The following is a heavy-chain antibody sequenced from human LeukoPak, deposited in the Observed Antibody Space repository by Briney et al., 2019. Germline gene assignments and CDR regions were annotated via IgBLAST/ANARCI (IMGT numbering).Heavy chain of an antibody. V-gene: IGHV1-69*01. CDR3: ARVPRGRYDSSGYYTY. Sequence: SVKVSCKASGGTFSSYAISWVRQAPGQGLEWMGGIIPIFGTANYAQKFQGRVTITADESTSTAYMELSSLRSEDTAVYYCARVPRGRYDSSGYYTYWGQGTLVTVSS. J-gene: IGHJ4*02. D-gene: IGHD3-22*01. CDR1: GGTFSSYA. CDR2: IIPIFGTA.